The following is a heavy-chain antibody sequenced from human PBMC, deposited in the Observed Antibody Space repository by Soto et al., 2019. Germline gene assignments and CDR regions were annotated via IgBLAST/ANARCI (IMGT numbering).Heavy chain of an antibody. CDR3: ARGQRFLEWSLPFDY. J-gene: IGHJ4*02. CDR2: IIPIFGTA. Sequence: SVKVSCKASRGTFSSYAISWVRQAPGQGLEWMGGIIPIFGTANYAQKFQGRVTMTADESTSTAYMELSSLRSEDTAVYYCARGQRFLEWSLPFDYWGQGTLVTVSS. CDR1: RGTFSSYA. V-gene: IGHV1-69*13. D-gene: IGHD3-3*01.